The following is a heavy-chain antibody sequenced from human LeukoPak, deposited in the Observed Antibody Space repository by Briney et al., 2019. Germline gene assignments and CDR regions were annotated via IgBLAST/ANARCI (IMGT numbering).Heavy chain of an antibody. CDR3: AREPTLSMVRAYGMDV. CDR1: GFTFSNYE. D-gene: IGHD3-10*01. J-gene: IGHJ6*02. V-gene: IGHV3-48*03. CDR2: ITGSGNAI. Sequence: PGGSLRLSCEASGFTFSNYEMNWVRQAPGKGLEWVSYITGSGNAIYYADSVKGRFTMYRDNAKNALYLRLNSLRAEDTAVYYCAREPTLSMVRAYGMDVWGQGTTVTVSS.